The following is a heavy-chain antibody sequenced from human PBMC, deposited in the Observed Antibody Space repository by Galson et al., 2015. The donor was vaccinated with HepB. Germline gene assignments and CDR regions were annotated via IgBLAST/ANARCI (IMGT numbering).Heavy chain of an antibody. CDR2: INAGNGST. CDR3: ARGDLIVVVVAANFDY. Sequence: SVKVSCKASGYTFTSYAMHWVRQAPGQRLEWMGWINAGNGSTKYSQKFQGRVTITRDTSAGTAYMELSSLRSEDTAVYYCARGDLIVVVVAANFDYWGQGTLVTVSS. V-gene: IGHV1-3*01. D-gene: IGHD2-15*01. J-gene: IGHJ4*02. CDR1: GYTFTSYA.